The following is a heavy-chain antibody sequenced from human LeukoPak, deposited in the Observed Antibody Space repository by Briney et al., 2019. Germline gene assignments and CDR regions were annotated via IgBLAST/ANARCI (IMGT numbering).Heavy chain of an antibody. J-gene: IGHJ4*02. CDR1: GFTVSNNY. CDR2: IYGGRNNT. D-gene: IGHD6-19*01. V-gene: IGHV3-53*01. CDR3: AREFRQTYTSGWFLDY. Sequence: PGGSLRLSCEVSGFTVSNNYMSWIRQAPGEGLEWVSVIYGGRNNTHYADSVKGRFTISRVNTKNTIYLQMNSLRAEDTATYYCAREFRQTYTSGWFLDYWGRGTLVTVSS.